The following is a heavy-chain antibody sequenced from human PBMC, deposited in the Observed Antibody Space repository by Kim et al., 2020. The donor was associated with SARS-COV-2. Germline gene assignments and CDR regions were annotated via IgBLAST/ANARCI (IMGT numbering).Heavy chain of an antibody. D-gene: IGHD3-22*01. CDR3: AREGGVNYYDSYYYGMDV. CDR1: GYTFTGYY. CDR2: INPNSGGT. J-gene: IGHJ6*02. Sequence: ASVKVSCKASGYTFTGYYMHWVRQAPGQGLEWMGWINPNSGGTNYAQKFQGWVTMTRDTSISTAYMELSRLRSDDTAVYYCAREGGVNYYDSYYYGMDVWGQGTTVTVSS. V-gene: IGHV1-2*04.